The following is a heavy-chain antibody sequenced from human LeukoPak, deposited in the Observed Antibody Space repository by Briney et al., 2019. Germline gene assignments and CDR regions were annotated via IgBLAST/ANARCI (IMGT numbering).Heavy chain of an antibody. CDR1: GCSFTAYT. J-gene: IGHJ5*02. CDR3: ARGHGSGYTNWFDP. Sequence: ASVKVSCKASGCSFTAYTIHWVRQAPGQGLEWVGIINPTDGSAGFAQKFQGRVTMTRDMSTSTVYMEVRSLRSEDTAVYYCARGHGSGYTNWFDPWGQGTLVTVSS. CDR2: INPTDGSA. V-gene: IGHV1-46*01. D-gene: IGHD3-10*01.